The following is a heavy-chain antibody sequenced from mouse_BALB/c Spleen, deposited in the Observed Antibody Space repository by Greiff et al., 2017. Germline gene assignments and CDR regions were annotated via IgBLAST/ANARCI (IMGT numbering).Heavy chain of an antibody. D-gene: IGHD2-3*01. Sequence: VQLQQSGPELVKPGASVKVSCKASGYAFTSYNMYWVKQSHGKSLEWIGYIYSYNGGTSYNQKFKGKATLTVDKSSSTAYMHLNSLTAEDSAVYYCARYDHHWYFDVWGEGTTVTVSS. J-gene: IGHJ1*01. CDR1: GYAFTSYN. CDR3: ARYDHHWYFDV. V-gene: IGHV1S135*01. CDR2: IYSYNGGT.